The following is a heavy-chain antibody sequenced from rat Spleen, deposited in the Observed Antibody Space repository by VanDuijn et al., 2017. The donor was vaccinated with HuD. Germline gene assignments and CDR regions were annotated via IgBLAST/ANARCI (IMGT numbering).Heavy chain of an antibody. V-gene: IGHV3-3*01. D-gene: IGHD2-7*01. CDR3: ATAGSRISRFAY. CDR1: GLSITSSYR. J-gene: IGHJ3*01. CDR2: INSAGTT. Sequence: EVQLQESGPGPVKVSESLSLTCSVTGLSITSSYRWNWIRKFPGNKLEWMGYINSAGTTNYNPSLKSRISITRDTSKNQFFLQVNSVRSEDTATYYCATAGSRISRFAYWGQGTLVTVSS.